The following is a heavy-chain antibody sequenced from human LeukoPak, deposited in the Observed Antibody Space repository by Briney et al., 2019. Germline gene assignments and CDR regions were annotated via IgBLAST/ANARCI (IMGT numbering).Heavy chain of an antibody. J-gene: IGHJ3*02. Sequence: TSETLSLTCTVSGGSISSGDYYWSWIRQPPGKGLEWIGYIYYSGSTYYNPSLKSRVTISVDTSKNQFSLKLSSVTAADTAVYYCAREVGATIAFAFDIWGQGTMVTVSS. D-gene: IGHD1-26*01. CDR1: GGSISSGDYY. CDR3: AREVGATIAFAFDI. V-gene: IGHV4-30-4*08. CDR2: IYYSGST.